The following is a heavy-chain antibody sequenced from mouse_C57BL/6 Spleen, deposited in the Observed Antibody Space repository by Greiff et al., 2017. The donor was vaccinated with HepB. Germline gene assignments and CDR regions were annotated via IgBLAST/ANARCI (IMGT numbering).Heavy chain of an antibody. V-gene: IGHV5-16*01. Sequence: EVKLMESEGGLVQPGSSMKLSCTASGFTFSDYYMAWVRQVPEKGLEWVANINYDGSSTYYLDSLKSRFIISRDNAKNILYLQMSSLKSEDTATYYCARVDYSNSYWYFDVWGTGTTVTVSS. CDR3: ARVDYSNSYWYFDV. CDR1: GFTFSDYY. J-gene: IGHJ1*03. D-gene: IGHD2-5*01. CDR2: INYDGSST.